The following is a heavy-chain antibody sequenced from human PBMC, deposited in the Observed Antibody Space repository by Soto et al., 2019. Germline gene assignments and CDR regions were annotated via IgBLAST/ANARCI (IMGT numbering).Heavy chain of an antibody. CDR1: GFTFTRYS. J-gene: IGHJ4*02. CDR3: ARESEDLTSNFDY. CDR2: ISSTTNYI. Sequence: GGSLRLSRAASGFTFTRYSINFFRQAPGKGLEWVSSISSTTNYIYYGDSMKGRFTISRDNAKNSLYLEMNSLRAEDTAVYYCARESEDLTSNFDYWGQGTLVTVSS. V-gene: IGHV3-21*06.